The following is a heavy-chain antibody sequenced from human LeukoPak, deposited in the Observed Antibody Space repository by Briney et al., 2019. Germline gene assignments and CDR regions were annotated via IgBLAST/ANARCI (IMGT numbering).Heavy chain of an antibody. D-gene: IGHD4-17*01. Sequence: GGSLRLSCAASGFTFSTYSMIWVRQSPGKGLEWVSSISGSSSYIYYADSVKGRFTISRDNAKNSLYLQMNGLRAEDTAVYYCARGHYGDTYGMDVWGQGTAVTVSS. J-gene: IGHJ6*02. CDR3: ARGHYGDTYGMDV. V-gene: IGHV3-21*01. CDR1: GFTFSTYS. CDR2: ISGSSSYI.